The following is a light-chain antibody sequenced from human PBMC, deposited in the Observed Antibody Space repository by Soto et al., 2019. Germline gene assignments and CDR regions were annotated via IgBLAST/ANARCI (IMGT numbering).Light chain of an antibody. CDR1: QSVRKD. CDR2: AAS. J-gene: IGKJ2*01. V-gene: IGKV3D-15*01. Sequence: IVMTQSPATLSASLRERVTLSCRASQSVRKDLAWYHQKPGQAPRLLIYAASARATGVPDRFSGSGSGTDFTLIINSLQSDDFGVYYCQQYHKWPTSTFGQGTNLEI. CDR3: QQYHKWPTST.